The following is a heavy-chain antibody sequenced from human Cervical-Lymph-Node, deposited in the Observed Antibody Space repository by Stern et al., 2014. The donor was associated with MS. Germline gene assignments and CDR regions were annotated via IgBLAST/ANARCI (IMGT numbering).Heavy chain of an antibody. CDR1: GYTFTDHY. CDR2: INPSGGSP. V-gene: IGHV1-46*01. J-gene: IGHJ4*02. CDR3: ARGTGYSYYFDY. D-gene: IGHD3/OR15-3a*01. Sequence: VQLVESGAEVKKPGASVKVSCKASGYTFTDHYIHWVRQAPGQGLEWMGVINPSGGSPTNAKKFQGSVTMTRDSSTSTVHMELSSLRSEDTAVYYCARGTGYSYYFDYWGQGTLVTVSP.